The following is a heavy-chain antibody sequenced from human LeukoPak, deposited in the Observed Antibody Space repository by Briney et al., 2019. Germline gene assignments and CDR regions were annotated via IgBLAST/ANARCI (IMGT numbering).Heavy chain of an antibody. Sequence: GGSLRLSCAASGFTFSSYWMHWVRQAPGKGLVWVSRIDSDGSSTSYADSVKGRFIISRDNAKNTLYLQMNSLRAEDTAVYYCAKDSGYSYGQSNYYYYGMDVWGQGTTVTVSS. CDR1: GFTFSSYW. D-gene: IGHD5-18*01. CDR3: AKDSGYSYGQSNYYYYGMDV. V-gene: IGHV3-74*01. J-gene: IGHJ6*02. CDR2: IDSDGSST.